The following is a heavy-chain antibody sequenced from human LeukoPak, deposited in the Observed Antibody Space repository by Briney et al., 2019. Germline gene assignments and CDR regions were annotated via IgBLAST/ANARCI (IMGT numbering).Heavy chain of an antibody. CDR3: ARAVLDYDFWSGYWAPYYYYGMDV. V-gene: IGHV4-31*03. Sequence: SETLSLTCTVSGGSISSGGYYWSWIRQHPGKGLEWIGYIYYSGSTYYNPSLKSRVTISVDTSKNQFSLKLSSVTAAGTAVYYCARAVLDYDFWSGYWAPYYYYGMDVWGQGTTVTVSS. CDR2: IYYSGST. CDR1: GGSISSGGYY. J-gene: IGHJ6*02. D-gene: IGHD3-3*01.